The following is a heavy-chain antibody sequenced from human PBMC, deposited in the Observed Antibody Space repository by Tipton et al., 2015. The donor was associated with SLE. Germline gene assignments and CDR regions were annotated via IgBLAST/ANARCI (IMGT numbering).Heavy chain of an antibody. CDR1: GFTFSGYS. V-gene: IGHV3-21*06. D-gene: IGHD6-13*01. J-gene: IGHJ4*02. CDR3: ARGSEGSSSWYGEDF. Sequence: SLRLSCAASGFTFSGYSMNWVRQAPGKGLEWVSSISSSSSYIYYAYSVKGRFTISRDNAKNSLNLKRNILRAEDTAVYYCARGSEGSSSWYGEDFWGQGTLVTVSS. CDR2: ISSSSSYI.